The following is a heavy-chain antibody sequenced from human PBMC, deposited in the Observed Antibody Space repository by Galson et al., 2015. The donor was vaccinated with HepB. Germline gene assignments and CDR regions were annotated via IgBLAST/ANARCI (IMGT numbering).Heavy chain of an antibody. D-gene: IGHD5-18*01. CDR3: ARAAGDSSTYANDY. J-gene: IGHJ4*02. V-gene: IGHV4-39*07. CDR1: GASISSSLYY. CDR2: IYYTGNT. Sequence: ETLSLTCTVSGASISSSLYYWVWVRQPPEKGLEWVGSIYYTGNTYYKSSLKSRVTISADMSKNQFSLKVNSVTAADTAVYYCARAAGDSSTYANDYWGQGALVTVSS.